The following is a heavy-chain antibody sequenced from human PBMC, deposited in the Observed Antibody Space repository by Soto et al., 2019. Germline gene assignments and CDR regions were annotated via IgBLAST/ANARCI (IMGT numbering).Heavy chain of an antibody. V-gene: IGHV4-4*02. Sequence: QVQLQESGPGLVKPSGTLSLTCAVSGGSISSSNWWSWVRQPPGKGLEWIGEIYHSGSTNYNPSLKSCVTTSVDKSKTRFSLKLSSVTAADTAVYYWAREESTTSSILWGQGTLVTVSS. CDR1: GGSISSSNW. D-gene: IGHD2-21*01. J-gene: IGHJ4*02. CDR3: AREESTTSSIL. CDR2: IYHSGST.